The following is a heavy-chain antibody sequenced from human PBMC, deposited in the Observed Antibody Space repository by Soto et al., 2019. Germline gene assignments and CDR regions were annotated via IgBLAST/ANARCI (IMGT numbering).Heavy chain of an antibody. D-gene: IGHD4-17*01. Sequence: QVQLVESGGGVVQPGRSLRLSCAASGFTFSSYAMQWVRQAPGKGLEWVAVISYDGSNKYYADSVKGRFTISRDNSKNTLYLQMNSLRAEDTAVYYCARPSTTVTTLNWFDPWGQGTLVTVSS. CDR1: GFTFSSYA. CDR3: ARPSTTVTTLNWFDP. J-gene: IGHJ5*02. CDR2: ISYDGSNK. V-gene: IGHV3-30-3*01.